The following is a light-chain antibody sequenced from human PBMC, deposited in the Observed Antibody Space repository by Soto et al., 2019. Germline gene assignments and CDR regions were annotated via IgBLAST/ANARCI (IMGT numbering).Light chain of an antibody. Sequence: QSVLTQPPSVSAAPRQRVTISCSGSNSNIRNNAVNWYQQLPGKAPKLLIHYNGLLASGVSDRFSASKSGTSAFLAISGLRSEDEADYYCAAWDDKLSGPVFGGGTQLTVL. CDR2: YNG. CDR3: AAWDDKLSGPV. V-gene: IGLV1-36*01. J-gene: IGLJ3*02. CDR1: NSNIRNNA.